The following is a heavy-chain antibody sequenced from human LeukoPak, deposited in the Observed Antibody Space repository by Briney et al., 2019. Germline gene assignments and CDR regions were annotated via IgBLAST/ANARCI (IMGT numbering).Heavy chain of an antibody. CDR2: IYYSGST. D-gene: IGHD2-2*01. J-gene: IGHJ5*02. Sequence: SETLSLTCTVSGGSISSYYWSWIRQPPGKGLEGIGYIYYSGSTNYNPSLKSRVTISVDTSKNQFSLKLSSVTAADTAVYYCARARGYCSSTSCYSWFDPWGQGTLVTVSS. CDR1: GGSISSYY. CDR3: ARARGYCSSTSCYSWFDP. V-gene: IGHV4-59*01.